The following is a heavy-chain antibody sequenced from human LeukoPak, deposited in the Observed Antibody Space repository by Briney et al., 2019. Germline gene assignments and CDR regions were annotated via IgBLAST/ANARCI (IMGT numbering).Heavy chain of an antibody. D-gene: IGHD3-3*01. Sequence: GGSLRLSCVVSGFTFSSYGMHWVRQAPGKGLEWVAFMTYDGRKRPYADSVKGRFTIPRDNSKNTLYLQMDGLRPEDTAVYYCAKNRRIFGRTLQRHYMDVWGKGNTVAVSS. CDR3: AKNRRIFGRTLQRHYMDV. CDR2: MTYDGRKR. V-gene: IGHV3-30*02. J-gene: IGHJ6*03. CDR1: GFTFSSYG.